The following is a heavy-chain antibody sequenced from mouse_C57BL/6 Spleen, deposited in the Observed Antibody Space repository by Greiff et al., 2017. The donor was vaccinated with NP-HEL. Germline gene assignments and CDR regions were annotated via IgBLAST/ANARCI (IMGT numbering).Heavy chain of an antibody. CDR2: ISYDGSN. D-gene: IGHD1-1*01. CDR3: ARDGGYYGSNLTYGYFDV. V-gene: IGHV3-6*01. CDR1: GYSITSGYY. J-gene: IGHJ1*03. Sequence: VQLKESGPGLVKPSQSLSLTCSVTGYSITSGYYWNWIRQFPGNKLEWMGYISYDGSNNYNPSLKNRISITRDTSKNQFFLKLNSVTTEDTATYYCARDGGYYGSNLTYGYFDVWGTGTTVTVSS.